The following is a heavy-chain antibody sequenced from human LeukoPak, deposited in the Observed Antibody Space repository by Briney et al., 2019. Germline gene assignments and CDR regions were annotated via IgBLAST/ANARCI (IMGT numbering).Heavy chain of an antibody. CDR2: IYYSGST. CDR1: GGSISSYY. D-gene: IGHD7-27*01. CDR3: ATGVFWGSRWYFDL. J-gene: IGHJ2*01. Sequence: SETLSLTCTVSGGSISSYYWSWIRQPPGKGLEWIGDIYYSGSTNYNPSLKSRVTISVDTSKNQFSLKLSSVTAADTAVYYCATGVFWGSRWYFDLWGRGTLVTVSS. V-gene: IGHV4-59*01.